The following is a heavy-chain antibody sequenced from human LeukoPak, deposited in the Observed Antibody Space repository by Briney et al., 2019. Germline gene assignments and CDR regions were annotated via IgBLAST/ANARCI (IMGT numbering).Heavy chain of an antibody. Sequence: SVKVSCKASGGTFSSYAISWVRQAPGQGLEWMGGIIPIFGTANYAQKFQGRVTITADESTSTAYMELSSLRSEDTAVYYCARLIELNGSFGHWGQGTLVTVSS. V-gene: IGHV1-69*01. CDR2: IIPIFGTA. J-gene: IGHJ4*02. CDR1: GGTFSSYA. CDR3: ARLIELNGSFGH. D-gene: IGHD3/OR15-3a*01.